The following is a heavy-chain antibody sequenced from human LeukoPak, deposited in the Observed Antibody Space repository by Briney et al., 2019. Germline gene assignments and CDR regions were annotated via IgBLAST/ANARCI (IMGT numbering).Heavy chain of an antibody. J-gene: IGHJ5*02. D-gene: IGHD2/OR15-2a*01. Sequence: GGSLRLSCAASGFTFSSYGMHWVRQAPGKGREWVAVIWYDGSNKYYADSVKGRFTISRDNSKNTLYLQMNSLRAEDTAVYYCAREKLVRNNWFDPWGQGTLVTVSS. CDR1: GFTFSSYG. CDR3: AREKLVRNNWFDP. CDR2: IWYDGSNK. V-gene: IGHV3-33*01.